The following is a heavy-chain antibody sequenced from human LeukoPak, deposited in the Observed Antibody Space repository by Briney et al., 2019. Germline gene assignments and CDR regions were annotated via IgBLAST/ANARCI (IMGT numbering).Heavy chain of an antibody. D-gene: IGHD3-16*02. V-gene: IGHV3-23*01. CDR2: ISDSGGST. CDR3: ARHDSFIPY. CDR1: GFPFSDYA. Sequence: GGSLRLSYVASGFPFSDYAMSGVRQAPGKGLEWVSGISDSGGSTYYADSVKRRCTISRDHSKNTVFMQVNTLRAEDTAVYFCARHDSFIPYWGQGTLVTVTS. J-gene: IGHJ4*02.